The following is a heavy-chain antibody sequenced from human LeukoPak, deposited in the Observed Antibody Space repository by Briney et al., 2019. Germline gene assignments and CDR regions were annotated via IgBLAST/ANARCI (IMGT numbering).Heavy chain of an antibody. J-gene: IGHJ4*02. CDR2: ISAYNGNT. CDR3: ARDDRGYYYGSESPRDFDY. V-gene: IGHV1-18*01. CDR1: GYTFTSYV. D-gene: IGHD3-10*01. Sequence: ASVKVSCKASGYTFTSYVISWVRQAPGQGLEWMGWISAYNGNTNYAQKLQGRVTMTTDTSTSTAYMELRSLRSDDTAVYYCARDDRGYYYGSESPRDFDYWGQGTLVTVSS.